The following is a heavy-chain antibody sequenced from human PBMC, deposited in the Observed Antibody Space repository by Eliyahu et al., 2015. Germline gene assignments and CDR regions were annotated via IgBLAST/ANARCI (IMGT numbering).Heavy chain of an antibody. Sequence: QVQLVQSGAEVKKPGSSVKVSCKASGGXFSSYAISWVRQAPGQGLEWMGRIIPILGIANYAQKFQGRVTITADKSTSTAYMELSSLRSEDTAVYYCARDPPFGVTAIRWFDPWGQGTLVTVSS. CDR3: ARDPPFGVTAIRWFDP. J-gene: IGHJ5*02. CDR2: IIPILGIA. CDR1: GGXFSSYA. V-gene: IGHV1-69*04. D-gene: IGHD2-21*02.